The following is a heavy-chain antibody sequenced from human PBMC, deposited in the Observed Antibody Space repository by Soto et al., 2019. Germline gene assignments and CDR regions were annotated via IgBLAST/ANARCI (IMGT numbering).Heavy chain of an antibody. CDR2: FDPEDGET. CDR1: GYTLTELS. Sequence: VASVKVSCKVSGYTLTELSMHWVRQAPGKGLEWMGGFDPEDGETIYAQKFQGRVTMTEDTSTDTAYMELSSLRSEDTAVYYCATPLYCGGDCYLESFDYWGQGTLVTVSS. D-gene: IGHD2-21*02. V-gene: IGHV1-24*01. CDR3: ATPLYCGGDCYLESFDY. J-gene: IGHJ4*02.